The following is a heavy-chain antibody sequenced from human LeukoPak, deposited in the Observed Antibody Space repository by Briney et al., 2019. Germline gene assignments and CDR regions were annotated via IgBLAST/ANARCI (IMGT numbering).Heavy chain of an antibody. CDR2: ISGSGGST. V-gene: IGHV3-23*01. CDR1: GFIFSSHW. D-gene: IGHD6-19*01. Sequence: PGGSLRLSCTAPGFIFSSHWMTWVRQSPGKGLEWVSAISGSGGSTYYADSVKGRFTISRDNSKNTLYLQMNSLRAEDTAVYYCAKIAVAGREDFQHWGQGTLVTVSS. CDR3: AKIAVAGREDFQH. J-gene: IGHJ1*01.